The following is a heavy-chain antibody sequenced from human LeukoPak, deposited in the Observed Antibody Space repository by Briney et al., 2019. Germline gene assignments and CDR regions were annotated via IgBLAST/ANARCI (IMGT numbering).Heavy chain of an antibody. CDR1: GYTFTGYY. J-gene: IGHJ4*02. CDR2: INPHSGGT. D-gene: IGHD4-17*01. V-gene: IGHV1-2*02. Sequence: ASVKVSCKASGYTFTGYYIHWVRQAPGQGLEWMGWINPHSGGTNYAQKFQGRVTMTRDTSISTAYMELSRLRSDDTAVYYCARGRGYGDYLSTFYWGQGTLVAVSS. CDR3: ARGRGYGDYLSTFY.